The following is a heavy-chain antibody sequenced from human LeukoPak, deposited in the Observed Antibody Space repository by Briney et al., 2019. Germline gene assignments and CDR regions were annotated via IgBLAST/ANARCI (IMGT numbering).Heavy chain of an antibody. CDR2: LSSGGINK. Sequence: GRSLRLSCAASGFTFSTYGIHWVRQAPGKGLEWVGLLSSGGINKHYADSVKGRFIISRDNSMNTLYLQMNSLGVEDTAVCYCARDHAGSGRAFDYWGQGTLVTVSS. CDR1: GFTFSTYG. D-gene: IGHD2-15*01. CDR3: ARDHAGSGRAFDY. V-gene: IGHV3-30*03. J-gene: IGHJ4*02.